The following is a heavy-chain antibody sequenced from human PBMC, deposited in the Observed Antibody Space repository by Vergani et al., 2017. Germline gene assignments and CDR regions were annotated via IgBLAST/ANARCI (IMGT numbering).Heavy chain of an antibody. D-gene: IGHD3-3*01. V-gene: IGHV4-30-2*01. J-gene: IGHJ6*03. CDR1: GDSITNGGFS. CDR2: IFPSGNS. Sequence: QLQLQESGSGLVKPSQTLALTCAVSGDSITNGGFSWNWIRQPPGKGPEWIGYIFPSGNSDYNPSLKNRVSISLDKSKNQFSLWVNSVTAADAAVYFCARVQELYDFXSGYRVRYYYYMDVWGKGTTVTVSS. CDR3: ARVQELYDFXSGYRVRYYYYMDV.